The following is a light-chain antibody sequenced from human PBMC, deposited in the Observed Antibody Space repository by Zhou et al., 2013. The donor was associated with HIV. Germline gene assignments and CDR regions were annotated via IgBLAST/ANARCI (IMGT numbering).Light chain of an antibody. CDR2: GAS. CDR3: QQHNNN. V-gene: IGKV1-9*01. J-gene: IGKJ5*01. Sequence: DNQLTQSPSFVSASVGDRVTITCRASQDISIFLAWYQQKPGKAPKLLINGASTLQSGVPSRFSGSGSGTEFTLTISSLQPEDFATYYCQQHNNNFGQGTRLEIK. CDR1: QDISIF.